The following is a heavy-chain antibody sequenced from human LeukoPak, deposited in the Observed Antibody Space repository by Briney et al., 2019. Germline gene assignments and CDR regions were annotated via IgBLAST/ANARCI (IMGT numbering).Heavy chain of an antibody. CDR1: GGSISSGGYS. V-gene: IGHV4-30-2*01. Sequence: SETLSLTCAVSGGSISSGGYSWSWMRQPPGKGLEWIGYIYHSGSTYYNPSLKSRVTTAVHRSKNQFSLKLSSVTAADTAVYYCGRAKGCSSTSCSEPFDIWGQGTMVTVSS. D-gene: IGHD2-2*01. CDR2: IYHSGST. CDR3: GRAKGCSSTSCSEPFDI. J-gene: IGHJ3*02.